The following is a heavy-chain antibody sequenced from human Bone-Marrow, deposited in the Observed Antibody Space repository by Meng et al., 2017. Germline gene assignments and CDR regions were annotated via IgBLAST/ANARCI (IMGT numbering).Heavy chain of an antibody. CDR3: SRHVRYYYEGGSAFDF. Sequence: GGSLRLSCAASGFTFSSYSMNWVRQAPGKGLEWVSSISSSSSYIYYADSVKGRFTISADKSISTAYLQWSSLKASDTAMYYCSRHVRYYYEGGSAFDFWGQGTMVTVSS. CDR2: ISSSSSYI. CDR1: GFTFSSYS. V-gene: IGHV3-21*04. D-gene: IGHD3-22*01. J-gene: IGHJ3*01.